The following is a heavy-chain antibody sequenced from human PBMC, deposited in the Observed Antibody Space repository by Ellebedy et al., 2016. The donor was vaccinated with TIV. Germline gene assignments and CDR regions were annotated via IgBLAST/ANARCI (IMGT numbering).Heavy chain of an antibody. CDR2: IKQDGSEK. Sequence: GGSLRLSCAASGFTFSSYWMSWVRQAPGKGLEWVANIKQDGSEKYYVDSVKGRFTISRDNAKNSLYLQMNSLRAEDTAMYYCATEYSSSSHWGYWGQGTLVTVSS. CDR3: ATEYSSSSHWGY. V-gene: IGHV3-7*03. CDR1: GFTFSSYW. D-gene: IGHD6-6*01. J-gene: IGHJ4*02.